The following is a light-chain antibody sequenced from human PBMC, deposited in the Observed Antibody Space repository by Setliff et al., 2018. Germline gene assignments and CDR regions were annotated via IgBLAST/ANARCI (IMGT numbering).Light chain of an antibody. J-gene: IGLJ1*01. V-gene: IGLV2-14*03. CDR1: RSDVGGYNY. CDR3: SAYTSSSTYV. CDR2: DVS. Sequence: QSALTQPPSASGSPGQSVTISCTGTRSDVGGYNYVSWYQQHPGKAPKLVIYDVSKRPSGISNRFSGSKSGNSASLIISGLQAEDEADYYCSAYTSSSTYVFGTGTKVTVL.